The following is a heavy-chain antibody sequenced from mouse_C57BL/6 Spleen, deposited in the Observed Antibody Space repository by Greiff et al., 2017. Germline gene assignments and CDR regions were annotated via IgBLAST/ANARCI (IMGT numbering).Heavy chain of an antibody. J-gene: IGHJ4*01. Sequence: EVKLVESGGDLVKPGGSLKLSCAASGFTFSSYGMSWVRQTPDKRLEWVATISSGGSYTYYPDSVKGRFTISRDNAKNTLYLQMSSLKSEDTAMYYCARPITGTSAMDYWGQGTSVTVSS. CDR3: ARPITGTSAMDY. CDR2: ISSGGSYT. V-gene: IGHV5-6*02. CDR1: GFTFSSYG. D-gene: IGHD4-1*01.